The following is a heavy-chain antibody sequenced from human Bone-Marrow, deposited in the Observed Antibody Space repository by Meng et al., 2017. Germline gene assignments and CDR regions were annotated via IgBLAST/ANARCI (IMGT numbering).Heavy chain of an antibody. J-gene: IGHJ4*02. D-gene: IGHD1-26*01. CDR2: ISNSGSTI. CDR1: GFTFSSYE. Sequence: GESLRLSCAASGFTFSSYEMNWVRQAPEKGLEWVSYISNSGSTIYYADSVKGLFTISRDNAKNSLYLQMNSLRAEDTAVYYCARDVAGRGGYWGQGTLVTVSS. V-gene: IGHV3-48*03. CDR3: ARDVAGRGGY.